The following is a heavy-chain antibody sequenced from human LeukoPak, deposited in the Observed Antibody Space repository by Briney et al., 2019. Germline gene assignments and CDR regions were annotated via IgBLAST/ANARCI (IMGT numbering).Heavy chain of an antibody. V-gene: IGHV4-4*07. CDR1: GDSISTYY. Sequence: PSETLSLTCTVSGDSISTYYWSWIRQPAGKGLEWIGRIYSSGSTNYNPSLKSRVTISVDTSKNQFSLKLRSLTAADTAVYYCARHVGYGNNWFDPWGQGTLVTVSS. CDR2: IYSSGST. J-gene: IGHJ5*02. D-gene: IGHD5-18*01. CDR3: ARHVGYGNNWFDP.